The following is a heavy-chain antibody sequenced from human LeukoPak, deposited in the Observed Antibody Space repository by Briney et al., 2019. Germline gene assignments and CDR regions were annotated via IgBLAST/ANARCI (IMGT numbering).Heavy chain of an antibody. D-gene: IGHD2-2*02. V-gene: IGHV5-51*01. CDR1: GFTFSSYA. J-gene: IGHJ4*02. CDR3: ARHNTEYYFDY. Sequence: PGGSLRLSCAASGFTFSSYAMSWVRQAPGKGLEWMGIIYPGDSDTRYSPSFQGQVTISADKSISTAYLQWSSLKASDTAMYYCARHNTEYYFDYWGQGTLVTVSS. CDR2: IYPGDSDT.